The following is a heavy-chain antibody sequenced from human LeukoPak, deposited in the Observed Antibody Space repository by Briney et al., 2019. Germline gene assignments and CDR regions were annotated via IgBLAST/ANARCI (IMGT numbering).Heavy chain of an antibody. D-gene: IGHD3-10*01. CDR3: ARSSMFRGVTFDY. J-gene: IGHJ4*02. CDR2: VYHSGYT. Sequence: MASETLSLTCTVSGGSVNSSSYYWGWIRQPPGKALEWIGSVYHSGYTYYNPSLKSRVTISIDTSKNQFSLRLSSATAADTAVYYCARSSMFRGVTFDYWGQGTLVTVSS. CDR1: GGSVNSSSYY. V-gene: IGHV4-39*01.